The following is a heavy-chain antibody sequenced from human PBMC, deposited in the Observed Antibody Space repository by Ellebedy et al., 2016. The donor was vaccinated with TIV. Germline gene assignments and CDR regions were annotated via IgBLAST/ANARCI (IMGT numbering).Heavy chain of an antibody. V-gene: IGHV3-7*03. CDR3: ARGGRKTSYFWQY. J-gene: IGHJ4*02. CDR1: GLVFSDYC. D-gene: IGHD1-14*01. Sequence: GESLKISCAASGLVFSDYCMACLRLSPGKGPEWVATLASAGIEKSYADSVKGRFTVSRDNTENLMYLQMNSLRADDTGVYYCARGGRKTSYFWQYWGQGTPLTVSP. CDR2: LASAGIEK.